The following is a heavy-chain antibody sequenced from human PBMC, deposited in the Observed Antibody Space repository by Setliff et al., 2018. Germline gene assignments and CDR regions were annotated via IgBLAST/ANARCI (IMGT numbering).Heavy chain of an antibody. D-gene: IGHD2-2*02. Sequence: GGSLRLSCAASGFTFSYAWMHWVRQAPGKGLEWVGRSKSKTAGGAIDYAAPVKGRFTISRDDSKNTLYLQMSSLKTEDTAMYYCTTDRAACSGSSCYNGYIESWGQGTLVTVSS. CDR2: SKSKTAGGAI. CDR3: TTDRAACSGSSCYNGYIES. J-gene: IGHJ4*02. CDR1: GFTFSYAW. V-gene: IGHV3-15*07.